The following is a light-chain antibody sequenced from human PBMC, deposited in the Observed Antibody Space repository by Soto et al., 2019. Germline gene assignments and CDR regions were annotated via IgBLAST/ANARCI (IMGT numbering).Light chain of an antibody. CDR1: QSVSSY. Sequence: EIVLTQSPATLSLSPGERATLSGSASQSVSSYLAWYQQKPGQAPSLLIYDASNRATGIPARFGGSGSGTDFTLTISSLEPEDFAVYYCQQRSNWPRGTFGQGTKVDNK. CDR2: DAS. V-gene: IGKV3-11*01. CDR3: QQRSNWPRGT. J-gene: IGKJ1*01.